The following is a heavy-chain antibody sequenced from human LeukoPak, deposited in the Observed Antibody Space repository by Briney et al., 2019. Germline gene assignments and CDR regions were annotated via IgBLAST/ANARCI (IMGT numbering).Heavy chain of an antibody. D-gene: IGHD2-2*02. CDR2: IYYSGST. V-gene: IGHV4-31*03. J-gene: IGHJ4*02. CDR3: ARGVPAAIPYNYFDY. Sequence: LSLTCTVSGGSISSGGYYWSWIRQHPGKGLEWIGYIYYSGSTYYNPSLKSRVTISVDTSKNQFSLKLSSVTAADTAVYYCARGVPAAIPYNYFDYWGQGTLVTVSS. CDR1: GGSISSGGYY.